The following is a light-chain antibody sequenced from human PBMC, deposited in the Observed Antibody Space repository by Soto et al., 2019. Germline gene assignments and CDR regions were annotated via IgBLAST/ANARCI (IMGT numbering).Light chain of an antibody. V-gene: IGKV1-12*01. J-gene: IGKJ1*01. Sequence: DIQMTQSPSSVSASVGDRVTITCRASQAISTWLAWYQQKPGKAPKLLIYAASNLQTGVPSRFSGSGSGTYFTLTISSLQPEDFASYYYQQANSFPRTFGQGTKVEIK. CDR1: QAISTW. CDR3: QQANSFPRT. CDR2: AAS.